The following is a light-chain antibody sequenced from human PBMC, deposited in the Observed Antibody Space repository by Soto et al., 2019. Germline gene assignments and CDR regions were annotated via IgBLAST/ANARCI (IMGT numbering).Light chain of an antibody. J-gene: IGKJ5*01. CDR2: DAS. CDR3: QQYNIYPPT. CDR1: QSISSW. V-gene: IGKV1-5*01. Sequence: MTQSPSTLSATVGGRVTIACRACQSISSWLAWYQQKSGKAPKLLIYDASSLESGVPSRFSGSGSGTEFTLTICILQPDDFATYYCQQYNIYPPTFAQGARLEIK.